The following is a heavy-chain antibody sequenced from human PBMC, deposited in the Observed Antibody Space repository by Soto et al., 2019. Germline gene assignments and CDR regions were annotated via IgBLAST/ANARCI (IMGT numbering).Heavy chain of an antibody. CDR1: GYSFTTYW. CDR2: INPGDSDI. CDR3: ARHEQFYYYYYGMHV. V-gene: IGHV5-51*01. J-gene: IGHJ6*02. Sequence: VESLKISCKASGYSFTTYWIAWVRQMPGKGLEWMGIINPGDSDIRYSPSFQGQVTISADNSISTAYLQWSSLKASDTAMYYCARHEQFYYYYYGMHVWGQGTAVTVSS. D-gene: IGHD4-4*01.